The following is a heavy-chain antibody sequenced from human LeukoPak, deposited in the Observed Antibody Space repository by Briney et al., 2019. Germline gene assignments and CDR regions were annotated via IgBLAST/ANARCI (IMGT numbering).Heavy chain of an antibody. D-gene: IGHD6-19*01. V-gene: IGHV1-18*01. CDR1: GYTFTSYG. Sequence: ASVKVSCKASGYTFTSYGVSWVRQAPGQGLEWMGWISTYNGDTDYAQKLQGRLTMTTDTSTSTAYMELRSLRSDDTAVYYCARDLYSSGWASNWGQGTLVTVSS. CDR2: ISTYNGDT. J-gene: IGHJ4*02. CDR3: ARDLYSSGWASN.